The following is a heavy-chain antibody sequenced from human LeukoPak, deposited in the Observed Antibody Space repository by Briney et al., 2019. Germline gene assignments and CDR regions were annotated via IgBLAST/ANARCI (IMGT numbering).Heavy chain of an antibody. Sequence: ASVKVSCKASGYTFTSYGISWVRQAPGQGLEWMGWISAYNGNTNYTQKLQGRGNMTTDTSTSTAYMEQRSLRSDDTAVYYCARDGIAAAGDYGMDVWGQGTTVTVSS. V-gene: IGHV1-18*01. CDR3: ARDGIAAAGDYGMDV. D-gene: IGHD6-13*01. CDR2: ISAYNGNT. CDR1: GYTFTSYG. J-gene: IGHJ6*02.